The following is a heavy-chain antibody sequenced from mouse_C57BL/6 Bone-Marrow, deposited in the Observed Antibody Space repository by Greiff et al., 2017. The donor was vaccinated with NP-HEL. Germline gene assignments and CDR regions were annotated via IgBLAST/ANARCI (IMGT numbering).Heavy chain of an antibody. CDR2: IAPEDGDT. CDR1: GFNIKDYY. Sequence: VQLQQSGAELVRPGASVKLSCTASGFNIKDYYMHWVKQRPEQGLEWIGRIAPEDGDTEYAPKFQGKATMTADTSSNTAYLQLSSLTSEDTAVYYCTSLLWLRYYAMDYWGQGTSVTVSS. J-gene: IGHJ4*01. D-gene: IGHD2-2*01. V-gene: IGHV14-1*01. CDR3: TSLLWLRYYAMDY.